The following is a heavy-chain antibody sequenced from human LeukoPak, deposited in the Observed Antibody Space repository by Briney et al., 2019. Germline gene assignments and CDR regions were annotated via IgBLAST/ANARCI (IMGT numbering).Heavy chain of an antibody. D-gene: IGHD1-26*01. V-gene: IGHV3-7*01. Sequence: GGSLRLSCAASGFTFSSYWMSWVRQAPGKGLEWVANIKQDGSEKYYVDSVKGRFTISRDNAKNSLYLQMNSLRAEDTAAYYCARDDWVGATSLFDYWGQGTLVTVSS. J-gene: IGHJ4*02. CDR3: ARDDWVGATSLFDY. CDR2: IKQDGSEK. CDR1: GFTFSSYW.